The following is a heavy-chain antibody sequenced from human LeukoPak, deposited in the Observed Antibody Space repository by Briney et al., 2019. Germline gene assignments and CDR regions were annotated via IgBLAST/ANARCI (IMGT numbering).Heavy chain of an antibody. V-gene: IGHV1-69*05. CDR2: IIPIFGTA. CDR1: GGTFSSYA. D-gene: IGHD6-6*01. Sequence: ASVKVSCKASGGTFSSYAISWVRQAPGQGLEWMGGIIPIFGTANYAQKFQGRVTITTVESTSTAYMELSSLRSEDTAVYYCATPSIAARYYYYYYMDVWGKGTTVTVSS. CDR3: ATPSIAARYYYYYYMDV. J-gene: IGHJ6*03.